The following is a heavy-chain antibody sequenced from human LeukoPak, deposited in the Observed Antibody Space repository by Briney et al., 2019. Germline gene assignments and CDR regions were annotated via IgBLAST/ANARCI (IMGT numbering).Heavy chain of an antibody. Sequence: SETLSLTCTVSGDSISSYYWSWTRHPPGKGLEWIGYIYYSRSTNYNPSLKSRVTISVDTSKNQFSLKLISVTAADPAVYYCARGGSFGVVITWGQGTLVTVSS. CDR2: IYYSRST. J-gene: IGHJ5*02. D-gene: IGHD3-3*01. CDR1: GDSISSYY. V-gene: IGHV4-59*01. CDR3: ARGGSFGVVIT.